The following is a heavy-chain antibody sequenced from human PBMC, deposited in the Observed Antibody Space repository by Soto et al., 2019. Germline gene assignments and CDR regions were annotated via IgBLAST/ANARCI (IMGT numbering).Heavy chain of an antibody. D-gene: IGHD6-19*01. V-gene: IGHV3-48*03. CDR3: ARDHSSGWYEFHSGVDY. CDR1: GFTFSSYE. Sequence: GGSLRLSCAASGFTFSSYEMNWVRQAPGKGLEWVSYISSSGSTIYYADSVKGRFTISRDNAKNSLYLQMNSLRAEDTAVYYCARDHSSGWYEFHSGVDYWGQGTLVTVSS. CDR2: ISSSGSTI. J-gene: IGHJ4*02.